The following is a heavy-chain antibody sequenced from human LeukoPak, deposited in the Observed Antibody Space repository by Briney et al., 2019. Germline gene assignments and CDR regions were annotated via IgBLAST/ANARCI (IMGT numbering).Heavy chain of an antibody. D-gene: IGHD1-26*01. J-gene: IGHJ4*02. CDR1: GYTFVTYG. V-gene: IGHV1-18*01. CDR2: ISPYNGRT. Sequence: ASVKVACKASGYTFVTYGINWMRQAPGQGLECMAWISPYNGRTDYAPKFQDRVTLTTDTSTATVFMELRDLTSDDTAQYYCARGGGGSPWSDYWGQGTLVTVSS. CDR3: ARGGGGSPWSDY.